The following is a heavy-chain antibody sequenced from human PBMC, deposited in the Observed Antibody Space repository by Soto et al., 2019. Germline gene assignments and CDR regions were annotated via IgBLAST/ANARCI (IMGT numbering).Heavy chain of an antibody. CDR2: IYSGGST. CDR1: GFTVSSNY. D-gene: IGHD3-22*01. J-gene: IGHJ4*02. Sequence: GASLRLSCAASGFTVSSNYMSWVRQAPGKGLEWVSVIYSGGSTYYADSVKGRFTISRHNSKNTLYLQMNSLRAEDTAVYYCAREVRGNYYDSSGYYYFDYWGQGTLVTVSS. CDR3: AREVRGNYYDSSGYYYFDY. V-gene: IGHV3-66*01.